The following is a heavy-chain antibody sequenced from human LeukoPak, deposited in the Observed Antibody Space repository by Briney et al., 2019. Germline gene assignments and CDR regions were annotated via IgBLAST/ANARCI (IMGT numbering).Heavy chain of an antibody. J-gene: IGHJ4*02. V-gene: IGHV4-59*01. Sequence: SETLSLTCAVSGGSISSYYWSWIRQPPGKGLEWIGYIYYSGSTNYNPSLKSRVTISVDTSKNQFSLKLSSVTAADTAVYYCARVVSSGWYFPYWGQGTLVTVSS. CDR3: ARVVSSGWYFPY. D-gene: IGHD6-19*01. CDR2: IYYSGST. CDR1: GGSISSYY.